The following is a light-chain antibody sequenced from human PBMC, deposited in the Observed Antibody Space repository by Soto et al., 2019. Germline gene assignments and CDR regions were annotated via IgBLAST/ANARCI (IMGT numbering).Light chain of an antibody. Sequence: DIQMTQSPSTLSASVGDRVTITCRASQSISSWLAWYQQKPGKAPKLLIYDASSLESGVPSRFSSSGSGTEFTLTISSLQPDDFATYYCQQYNSYLLTFGGGTKVEIK. CDR1: QSISSW. CDR3: QQYNSYLLT. V-gene: IGKV1-5*01. CDR2: DAS. J-gene: IGKJ4*01.